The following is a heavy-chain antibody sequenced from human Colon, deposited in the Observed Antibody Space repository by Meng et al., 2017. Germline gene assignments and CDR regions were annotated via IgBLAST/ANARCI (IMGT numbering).Heavy chain of an antibody. D-gene: IGHD1-1*01. Sequence: AQLHESGPGLVKPSQNLSLTCTVSGGSLSSDTYYWTWIRQDPGKGLEWIGIINHSGSTYYNPSLKSRVTMSLDTSKQQFSLKLISVTAADTAVYFYARGLNEGGLAHNWFDPWGQGTLVTVSS. CDR3: ARGLNEGGLAHNWFDP. CDR2: INHSGST. CDR1: GGSLSSDTYY. J-gene: IGHJ5*02. V-gene: IGHV4-31*03.